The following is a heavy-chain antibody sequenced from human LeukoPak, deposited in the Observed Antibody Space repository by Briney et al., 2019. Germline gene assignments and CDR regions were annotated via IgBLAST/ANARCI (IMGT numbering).Heavy chain of an antibody. Sequence: PSETLSPTYRVSGGTVSRRSYYWEWIRQPPGKGLEWIGSIHYSGTTYYNPSLNSRLFISVDMSKNQFSLSLSSVTAADTAVYYCARRAEIIKATIHFCGQGSLVTVSS. CDR1: GGTVSRRSYY. CDR3: ARRAEIIKATIHF. D-gene: IGHD5-24*01. CDR2: IHYSGTT. J-gene: IGHJ4*01. V-gene: IGHV4-39*01.